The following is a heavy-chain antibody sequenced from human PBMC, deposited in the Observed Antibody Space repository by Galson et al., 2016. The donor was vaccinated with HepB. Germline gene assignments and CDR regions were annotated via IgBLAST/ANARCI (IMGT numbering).Heavy chain of an antibody. Sequence: SVKVSCKASGYTFNSYYLHWVRQAPGHGLEWMGWINPNRGGRNYAPEFEGRVTMTRDTSITTAYMELTRLTFEDTALYYCARGNQMDYGETYYFYFMDVWGKGTTVTVAS. J-gene: IGHJ6*03. D-gene: IGHD4-17*01. CDR3: ARGNQMDYGETYYFYFMDV. V-gene: IGHV1-2*02. CDR1: GYTFNSYY. CDR2: INPNRGGR.